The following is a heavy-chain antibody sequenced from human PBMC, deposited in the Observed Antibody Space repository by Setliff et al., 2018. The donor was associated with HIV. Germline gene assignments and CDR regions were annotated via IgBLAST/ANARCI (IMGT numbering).Heavy chain of an antibody. V-gene: IGHV4-4*08. J-gene: IGHJ3*02. CDR1: GGSISSYY. CDR2: IYTSGST. CDR3: ARDGYCGGDCYHDAFDI. D-gene: IGHD2-21*02. Sequence: PSETLSLTCTVSGGSISSYYWSWIRQPPGKGLEWIGYIYTSGSTNYNPSLKSRVTISVDTSKNQFSLKLSSVTAADTAVYYCARDGYCGGDCYHDAFDIWGQGTMVT.